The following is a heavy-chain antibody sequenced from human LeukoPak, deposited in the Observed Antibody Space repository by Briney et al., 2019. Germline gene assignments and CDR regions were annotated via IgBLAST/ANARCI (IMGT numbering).Heavy chain of an antibody. CDR1: GYTLAGYY. V-gene: IGHV1-2*02. D-gene: IGHD4-17*01. Sequence: ASVKVSCKASGYTLAGYYMHWVRQAPGQGLEWMGWINPNSGGTKYVQKFQGRVSMTRDPSISTAYMELSRLRSDDTAVYYCGRGFHGDYYFDYWGQGTLVTVSS. J-gene: IGHJ4*02. CDR2: INPNSGGT. CDR3: GRGFHGDYYFDY.